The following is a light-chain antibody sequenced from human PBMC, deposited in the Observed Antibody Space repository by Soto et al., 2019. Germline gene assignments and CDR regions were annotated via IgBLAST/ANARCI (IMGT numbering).Light chain of an antibody. CDR1: QSVFSNY. CDR2: GAS. CDR3: QQYGSSLFT. Sequence: EIVLTQSPGTLSLSPGEGATLSCRASQSVFSNYLAWYQQKPGQAPRLLIYGASTRATAIPARFSGGGSGTDFTLTITRLEPEDFAVYYCQQYGSSLFTFGPGTKVDIK. J-gene: IGKJ3*01. V-gene: IGKV3-20*01.